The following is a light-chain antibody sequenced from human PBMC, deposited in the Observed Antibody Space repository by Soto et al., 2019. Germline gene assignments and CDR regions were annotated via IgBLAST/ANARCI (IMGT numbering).Light chain of an antibody. Sequence: EIVMTQSPATLSVSPGERATLSCRASQSVSSNLAWYQQKPGQAPRLLIYGASTRATGIPARFSGSGSGTDFTLTISSLQPEDFATYWCHQTYNIPWTFGQGTKVEIK. CDR1: QSVSSN. J-gene: IGKJ1*01. V-gene: IGKV3-15*01. CDR2: GAS. CDR3: HQTYNIPWT.